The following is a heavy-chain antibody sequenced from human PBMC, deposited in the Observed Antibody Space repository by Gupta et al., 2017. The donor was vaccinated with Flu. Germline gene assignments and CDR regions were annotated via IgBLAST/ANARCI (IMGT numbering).Heavy chain of an antibody. V-gene: IGHV4-4*02. CDR3: ARAMRFLEWLSRTNNYYYYGMDV. CDR1: GGSISSSNW. J-gene: IGHJ6*02. CDR2: IYHSGST. Sequence: QVQLQESGPGLVKPSGTLSLTCAVSGGSISSSNWWSWVRQPPGKGLEWIGEIYHSGSTNYNPSLKSRVTISVDKPKNQFSLKLSSVTAADTAVYYCARAMRFLEWLSRTNNYYYYGMDVWGQGTTVTVSS. D-gene: IGHD3-3*01.